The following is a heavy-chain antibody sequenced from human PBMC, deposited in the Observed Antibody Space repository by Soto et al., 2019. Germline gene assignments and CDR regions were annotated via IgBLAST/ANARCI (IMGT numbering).Heavy chain of an antibody. CDR1: RYTFTSYD. CDR2: MNPNSGNT. J-gene: IGHJ4*02. V-gene: IGHV1-8*01. Sequence: QVQLVQSGAEVKKPGASVKVSCKASRYTFTSYDINWVRQTTGQGLEWMGWMNPNSGNTGYAQKFQGRVTMTRNTSISTAYMELSSLRSEDTAVYYCATPSGYSYGYVSFDYWGQGTLVTVSS. CDR3: ATPSGYSYGYVSFDY. D-gene: IGHD5-18*01.